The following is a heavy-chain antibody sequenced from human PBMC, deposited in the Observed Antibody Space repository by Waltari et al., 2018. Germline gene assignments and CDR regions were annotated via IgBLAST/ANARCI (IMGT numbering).Heavy chain of an antibody. V-gene: IGHV3-30*02. CDR2: IRYDGSNK. Sequence: QVQLVESGGGVVQPGGSLGLSGAASGLTSSSNGMHWVGQAPGKGLEGVAFIRYDGSNKYYADSVKGRFTISRDNSKNTLYLQMNSLRAEDTAVYYCAAAAGTTGGFDYWGQGTLVTVSS. CDR1: GLTSSSNG. J-gene: IGHJ4*02. CDR3: AAAAGTTGGFDY. D-gene: IGHD6-13*01.